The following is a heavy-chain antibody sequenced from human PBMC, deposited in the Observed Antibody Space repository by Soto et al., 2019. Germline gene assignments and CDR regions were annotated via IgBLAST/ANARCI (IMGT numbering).Heavy chain of an antibody. J-gene: IGHJ6*02. V-gene: IGHV3-33*01. CDR3: AREDSSSERDWDYYYYEGTDV. CDR2: IWYDGSNK. D-gene: IGHD6-13*01. CDR1: GFTFSSYG. Sequence: GGSLRLSCAASGFTFSSYGMLWVRQAPGKGLEWVAVIWYDGSNKYYAYSGKGRFTISRDTSKNTLYLQMNSLRAEDTAVSYCAREDSSSERDWDYYYYEGTDVWVQGTTVTVSS.